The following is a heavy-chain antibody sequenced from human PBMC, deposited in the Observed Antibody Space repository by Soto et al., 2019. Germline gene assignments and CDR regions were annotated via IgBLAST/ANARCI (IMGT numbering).Heavy chain of an antibody. CDR3: ARYYTSGWYDYFDY. J-gene: IGHJ4*02. V-gene: IGHV1-3*01. CDR2: INADNGNT. CDR1: GYTFTTFA. D-gene: IGHD6-13*01. Sequence: QVHLMQSGAEVKKPGASVKVSCEASGYTFTTFAIHWVRQAPGQRLEWMGWINADNGNTKYAPKFQDRLTIARDTSASTAYMELSSLCCEDTAVYFCARYYTSGWYDYFDYWGQGTLVTVSS.